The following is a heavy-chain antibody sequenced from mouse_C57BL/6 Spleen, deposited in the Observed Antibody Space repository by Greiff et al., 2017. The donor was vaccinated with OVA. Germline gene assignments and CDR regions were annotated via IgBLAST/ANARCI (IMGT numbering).Heavy chain of an antibody. CDR3: VRSQMVTTRLDY. CDR2: INPGSGGT. J-gene: IGHJ2*01. V-gene: IGHV1-54*01. D-gene: IGHD2-2*01. Sequence: VQLQQSGAELVRPGTSVKVSCKASGYAFTNYLIEWVKQRPGQGLEWIGVINPGSGGTNYNEKFKGKATLTADKSSSTAYMQLSSLTSEDSAVYFCVRSQMVTTRLDYWGQGTTLTVSS. CDR1: GYAFTNYL.